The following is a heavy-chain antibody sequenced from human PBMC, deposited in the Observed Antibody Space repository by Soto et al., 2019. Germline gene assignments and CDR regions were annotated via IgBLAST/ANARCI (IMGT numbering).Heavy chain of an antibody. Sequence: VQLVESGGVLVQPGGSLRLSCAASQFTFNTYWMNWVRQAPGTGLEWVASIKQDGSEKYYVDSVKGRFTIARDNAKNSLYLEMNGLRAEDTAVYYCATGGTSMIVVVAFDYCGQGTLVAVCS. D-gene: IGHD3-22*01. CDR3: ATGGTSMIVVVAFDY. CDR2: IKQDGSEK. V-gene: IGHV3-7*01. J-gene: IGHJ4*02. CDR1: QFTFNTYW.